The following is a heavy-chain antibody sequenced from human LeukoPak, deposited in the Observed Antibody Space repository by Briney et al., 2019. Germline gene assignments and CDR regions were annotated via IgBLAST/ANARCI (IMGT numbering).Heavy chain of an antibody. J-gene: IGHJ3*02. CDR2: IYTSGST. V-gene: IGHV4-61*02. CDR1: GGSISSGSYY. CDR3: AREGEYTYGFDAFDI. D-gene: IGHD5-18*01. Sequence: MPSETLSLTCTVSGGSISSGSYYWGWIRQPAGKGLEWIVRIYTSGSTNYNPSLQSRVTISVDTSKNQFSLKLSSVTAADTAVYYCAREGEYTYGFDAFDIWGQGTMVTVSS.